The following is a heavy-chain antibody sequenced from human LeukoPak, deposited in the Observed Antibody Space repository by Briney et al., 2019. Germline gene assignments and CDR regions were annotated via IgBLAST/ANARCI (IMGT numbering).Heavy chain of an antibody. CDR2: ISATGGTI. Sequence: QPGGSLRLSCAASELTFSSSTMNWVRQAPGKGLEWVSCISATGGTIYYADSVKGRFTISRDNAKNSLYLQMNSLRDEDTAVYYCAIKYGRTTWGQGTLVTVSS. V-gene: IGHV3-48*02. D-gene: IGHD3-10*01. CDR3: AIKYGRTT. CDR1: ELTFSSST. J-gene: IGHJ5*02.